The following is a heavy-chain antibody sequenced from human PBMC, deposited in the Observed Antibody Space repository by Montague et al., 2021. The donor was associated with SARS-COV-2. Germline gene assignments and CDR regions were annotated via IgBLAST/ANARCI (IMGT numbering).Heavy chain of an antibody. CDR2: INHSGST. CDR3: SRGRGIQLWFNYYYYMDV. J-gene: IGHJ6*03. Sequence: SETLSLTCAVYGGSFSGYYCSWIRQPPGKGLEWIWEINHSGSTNYNPSLKSRVTISVYTSKNQFSLTLSSVTAADTAVYYCSRGRGIQLWFNYYYYMDVWGKGTTVTVSS. D-gene: IGHD5-18*01. V-gene: IGHV4-34*01. CDR1: GGSFSGYY.